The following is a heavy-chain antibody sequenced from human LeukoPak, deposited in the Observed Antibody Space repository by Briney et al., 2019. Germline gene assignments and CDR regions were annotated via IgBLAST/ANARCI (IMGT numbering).Heavy chain of an antibody. Sequence: GASVKVSCKASGYTFTGYYMHWVRQAPGQGLEWMGCINPNSGGTNYAQKFQGRVTMTRDTSISTAYMGLRSLRSDDTAVYYCARGYSGSSDYWGQGTLVTVSS. CDR3: ARGYSGSSDY. CDR2: INPNSGGT. V-gene: IGHV1-2*02. D-gene: IGHD1-26*01. J-gene: IGHJ4*02. CDR1: GYTFTGYY.